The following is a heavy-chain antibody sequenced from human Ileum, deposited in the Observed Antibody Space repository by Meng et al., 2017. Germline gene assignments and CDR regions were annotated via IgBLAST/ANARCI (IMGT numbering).Heavy chain of an antibody. V-gene: IGHV4-34*02. CDR2: ISQSGTT. Sequence: QVRLQQWGAGLLKPSETLSLTCAVYGGSFSGYYWSWVRQPPGKGLEWIGEISQSGTTNYYPSLNSRVSISLDKANNHLSLTLTSVTAADTAVYYCATYGSGFTPPLDPWGQGILVTVSS. CDR3: ATYGSGFTPPLDP. D-gene: IGHD3-10*01. CDR1: GGSFSGYY. J-gene: IGHJ5*02.